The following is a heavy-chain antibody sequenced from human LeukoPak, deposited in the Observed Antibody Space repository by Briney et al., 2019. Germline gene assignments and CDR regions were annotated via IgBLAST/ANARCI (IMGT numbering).Heavy chain of an antibody. D-gene: IGHD1-14*01. J-gene: IGHJ4*02. CDR3: ARDIRGVFDY. V-gene: IGHV3-53*01. Sequence: GGSLRLXCAASGFTVSSNYMSWVRQAPGKGLEWVSVIYSGGSTYYADSVKGRFTISRDNSKNTLYLQMNSLRAEDTAVYYCARDIRGVFDYWGQGTLVTVSS. CDR2: IYSGGST. CDR1: GFTVSSNY.